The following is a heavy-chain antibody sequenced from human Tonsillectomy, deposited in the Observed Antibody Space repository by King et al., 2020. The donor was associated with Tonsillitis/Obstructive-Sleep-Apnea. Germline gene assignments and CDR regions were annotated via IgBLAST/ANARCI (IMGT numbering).Heavy chain of an antibody. Sequence: QLVQSGAEVKKPGESLKISCKGSGYIFTNYWIGWVRQMPGKGLEWMGIIYPGDSDTRYNPSFQGQVTISADKSISTAYLQWSSLKASDTAMYYCERRQGSYGSGSYYNSFDSWGQGTLVTVSS. CDR2: IYPGDSDT. D-gene: IGHD3-10*01. V-gene: IGHV5-51*01. CDR1: GYIFTNYW. J-gene: IGHJ5*01. CDR3: ERRQGSYGSGSYYNSFDS.